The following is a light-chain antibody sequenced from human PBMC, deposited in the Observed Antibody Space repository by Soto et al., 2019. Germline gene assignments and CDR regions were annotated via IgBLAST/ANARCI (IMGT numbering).Light chain of an antibody. CDR1: SGDVGTYDL. CDR2: EVH. CDR3: SSYGGNDWV. J-gene: IGLJ3*02. V-gene: IGLV2-14*02. Sequence: QSALTQPASVSGSPGQSITISCTGTSGDVGTYDLVSWYQQHPGKAPKLIIYEVHKRPSGVPDRFSGSKSGNTASLTVSGLQAEDEADYHCSSYGGNDWVFGGGTKLTVL.